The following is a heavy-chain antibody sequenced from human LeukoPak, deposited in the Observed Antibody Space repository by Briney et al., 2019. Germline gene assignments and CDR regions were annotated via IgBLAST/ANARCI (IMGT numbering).Heavy chain of an antibody. D-gene: IGHD4-23*01. J-gene: IGHJ5*02. CDR1: GGSISSTSYY. CDR2: IYYSGST. CDR3: ARHGGGYGWRWYNWFDP. Sequence: SETLSLTCTVSGGSISSTSYYWGWIRQPPGKGLEWIGSIYYSGSTYYNPSLKSRVTISVDTSKNQFSLKLSSVTAADTAVYYCARHGGGYGWRWYNWFDPWGQGTLVTVSS. V-gene: IGHV4-39*01.